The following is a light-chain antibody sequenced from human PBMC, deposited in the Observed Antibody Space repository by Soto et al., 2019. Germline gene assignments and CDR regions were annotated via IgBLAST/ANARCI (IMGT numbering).Light chain of an antibody. CDR1: QSISSW. V-gene: IGKV1-5*03. J-gene: IGKJ1*01. Sequence: DIQMTQSPSTLSASVGDRVTITCRASQSISSWLAWYQQKPGKAPKLLIYKASNLESGVPSRFSGSGSGTEFTLTISSLQPEDFATYYCQQYNNYPWTFGQGTKVEIK. CDR3: QQYNNYPWT. CDR2: KAS.